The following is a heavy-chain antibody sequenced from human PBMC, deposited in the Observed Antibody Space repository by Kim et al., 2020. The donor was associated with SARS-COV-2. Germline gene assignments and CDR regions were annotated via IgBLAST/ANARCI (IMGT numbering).Heavy chain of an antibody. V-gene: IGHV3-23*01. D-gene: IGHD3-22*01. Sequence: GGSLRLSCAASGFTFSSYAMSWVRQAPGKGLEWVSAISGSGGSTYYADSVKGRFTISRDNSKNTLYLQMNSLRAEDTAVYYCAKSSDLYYYDSSGTEFDYWGQGTLVTVSS. CDR2: ISGSGGST. J-gene: IGHJ4*02. CDR3: AKSSDLYYYDSSGTEFDY. CDR1: GFTFSSYA.